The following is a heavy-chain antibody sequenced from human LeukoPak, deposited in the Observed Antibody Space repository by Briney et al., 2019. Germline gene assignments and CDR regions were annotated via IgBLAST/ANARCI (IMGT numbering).Heavy chain of an antibody. CDR1: GGSISSYY. D-gene: IGHD3-22*01. CDR2: ISSTSNYI. Sequence: ETLSLTCTVSGGSISSYYWSWVRQAPGKGLEWVSSISSTSNYIYYADSVKGRFTISRDNAKNSLYLQMNSLRAEDTAVYYCARDAVTQPRSDISGYYPPYHFDYWGQGTLVTVSS. J-gene: IGHJ4*02. CDR3: ARDAVTQPRSDISGYYPPYHFDY. V-gene: IGHV3-21*01.